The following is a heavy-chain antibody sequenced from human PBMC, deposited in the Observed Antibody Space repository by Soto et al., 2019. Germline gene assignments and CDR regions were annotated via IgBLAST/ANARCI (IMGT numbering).Heavy chain of an antibody. J-gene: IGHJ4*02. CDR3: ARAEYYYDSSGYYYAPNFDY. D-gene: IGHD3-22*01. CDR1: GGSISSYY. Sequence: PSETLSLTCTVSGGSISSYYWSWIRQPPGKGLEWIGYIYYSGSTNYNPSLKSRVTISVDTSKNQFSLKLSSVTAADTAVYYCARAEYYYDSSGYYYAPNFDYWGQGTLVTVSS. CDR2: IYYSGST. V-gene: IGHV4-59*01.